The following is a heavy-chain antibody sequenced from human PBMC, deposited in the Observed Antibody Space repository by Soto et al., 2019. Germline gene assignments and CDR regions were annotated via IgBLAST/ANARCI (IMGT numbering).Heavy chain of an antibody. CDR1: GFTFSSYW. Sequence: GGSLRLSCAASGFTFSSYWMSWVRQAPGKGLEWVANIKQDGSEKYYVDSVKGRFTISRDNAKNSLYLQMNSLRAEDTAVYYCARDRYSYYDFWSGSLPYYYYGMDVWGQGTTVT. J-gene: IGHJ6*02. D-gene: IGHD3-3*01. CDR2: IKQDGSEK. CDR3: ARDRYSYYDFWSGSLPYYYYGMDV. V-gene: IGHV3-7*01.